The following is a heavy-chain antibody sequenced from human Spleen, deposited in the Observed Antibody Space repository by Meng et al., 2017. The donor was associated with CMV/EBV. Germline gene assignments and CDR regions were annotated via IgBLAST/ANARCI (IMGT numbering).Heavy chain of an antibody. Sequence: GESLKISCSASGFTLSLYSMNWVRQAPGKGLEWVSSISSSSSYIYYADSVKGRFTISRDNAKNSLYLQMNSLRAEDTAVYYCARDQETVGYCDTTGCYTFYYGMDVWGQGTTVTVSS. CDR2: ISSSSSYI. CDR3: ARDQETVGYCDTTGCYTFYYGMDV. J-gene: IGHJ6*02. V-gene: IGHV3-21*01. CDR1: GFTLSLYS. D-gene: IGHD2-2*02.